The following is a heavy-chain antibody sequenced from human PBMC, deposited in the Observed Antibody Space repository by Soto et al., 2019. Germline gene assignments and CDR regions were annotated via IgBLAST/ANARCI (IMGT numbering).Heavy chain of an antibody. CDR1: GYTFTNDY. CDR2: INPSTGTT. Sequence: QVQLVQSGAEVKKPGASVKVSCKASGYTFTNDYMHWVRQAPGQGLEWMGIINPSTGTTSYAQKFQRRLTMTSDTSTSTVHIQLSSLRSDDTALYYCARASWDRVRGVKEFDSWGQGTLVTVSS. D-gene: IGHD3-10*01. V-gene: IGHV1-46*01. CDR3: ARASWDRVRGVKEFDS. J-gene: IGHJ4*02.